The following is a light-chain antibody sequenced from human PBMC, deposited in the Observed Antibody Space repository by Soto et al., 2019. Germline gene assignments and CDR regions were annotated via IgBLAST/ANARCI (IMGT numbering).Light chain of an antibody. J-gene: IGKJ1*01. Sequence: DIQMTQSPSTLSASVGDRVTITCRASQTISNWLAWYQQKPGKVPKLLIYDASSLESGVPSRFSGSGSGTEFTLTISSLQPDDFATYYCQQYNSYWRTFGQGTKVDIK. CDR2: DAS. CDR3: QQYNSYWRT. CDR1: QTISNW. V-gene: IGKV1-5*01.